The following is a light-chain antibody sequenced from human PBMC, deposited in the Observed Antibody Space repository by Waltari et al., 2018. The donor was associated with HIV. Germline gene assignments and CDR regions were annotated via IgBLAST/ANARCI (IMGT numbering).Light chain of an antibody. V-gene: IGKV3-15*01. Sequence: EIVMTQSPATLSFAPGGRATLSCRVSQSGSNNLAWYQQKPRQPPRLLIHDASIRATGLPARFTGRGSGTEFTLTLSNVQSEDFAVYYCQQYNSWPPSFGPGTKVDIK. CDR3: QQYNSWPPS. CDR2: DAS. J-gene: IGKJ3*01. CDR1: QSGSNN.